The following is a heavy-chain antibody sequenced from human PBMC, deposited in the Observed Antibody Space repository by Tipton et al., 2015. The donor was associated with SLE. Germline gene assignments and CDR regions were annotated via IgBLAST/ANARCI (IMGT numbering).Heavy chain of an antibody. CDR2: IYSDGSSA. CDR1: GFTFSDYW. CDR3: GTTSSDYGMDV. J-gene: IGHJ6*02. D-gene: IGHD3-22*01. Sequence: SLRLSCGASGFTFSDYWMHWARQAPGKGLVWVSRIYSDGSSANYADSVRGRFTISRDNAKSTLYLQMNSLRAEDTAVYYCGTTSSDYGMDVWGQGTTVTVSS. V-gene: IGHV3-74*01.